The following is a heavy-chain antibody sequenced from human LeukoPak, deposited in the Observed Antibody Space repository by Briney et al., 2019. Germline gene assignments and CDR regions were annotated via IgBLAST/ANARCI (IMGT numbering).Heavy chain of an antibody. CDR3: ARQLAGPTGYFYMDV. J-gene: IGHJ6*03. CDR2: IKQDGSGR. V-gene: IGHV3-7*01. CDR1: GFTLSSFW. D-gene: IGHD1-26*01. Sequence: GGSLRLSCAASGFTLSSFWMSWVRQAPGKGLEWVANIKQDGSGRYYVDSEKGRFTISRDNAQNSLFLQMNSLRAEDTAFYYCARQLAGPTGYFYMDVWGKGTTVTVSS.